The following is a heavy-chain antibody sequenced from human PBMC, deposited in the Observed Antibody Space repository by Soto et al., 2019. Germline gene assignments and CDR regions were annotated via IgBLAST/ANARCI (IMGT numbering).Heavy chain of an antibody. Sequence: XGTLSLTGNVSGGYFKSGSDSWSWIRQPPGKGLEWIGYVYHTGRTSYNPSLKSRVSISMDASKNQFSLNLDSVTAADTAVYFCARDFAYFDSWGQGTLVTV. D-gene: IGHD3-3*01. CDR3: ARDFAYFDS. CDR1: GGYFKSGSDS. V-gene: IGHV4-61*01. CDR2: VYHTGRT. J-gene: IGHJ4*02.